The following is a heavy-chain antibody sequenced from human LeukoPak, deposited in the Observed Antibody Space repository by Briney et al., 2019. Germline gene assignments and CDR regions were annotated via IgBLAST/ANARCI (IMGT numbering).Heavy chain of an antibody. CDR1: GGSVSSSSYY. V-gene: IGHV4-39*07. D-gene: IGHD3-22*01. Sequence: SETLSLTCTVSGGSVSSSSYYWGWVRQPPGKGREWVGSIYYSGSTYYNPSLKSRVTISVDTSKNQFSLKLSSVTAAAAAVYYCARDGDYYDSSSIYFDYWGQGTLVTVSS. CDR2: IYYSGST. CDR3: ARDGDYYDSSSIYFDY. J-gene: IGHJ4*02.